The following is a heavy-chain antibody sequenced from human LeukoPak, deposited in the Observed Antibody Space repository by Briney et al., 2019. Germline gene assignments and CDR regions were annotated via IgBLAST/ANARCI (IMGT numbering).Heavy chain of an antibody. CDR2: ISAYNGNT. CDR3: AKTDRGFDP. CDR1: GYIFPSYG. V-gene: IGHV1-18*01. J-gene: IGHJ5*02. Sequence: ASVKVSCKASGYIFPSYGISWVRQAPGQGLGWMGWISAYNGNTNYAQNLQGRVTMTTDTSTSTAYMELRSLTSDDTAVYYCAKTDRGFDPWGQGTLVTVSS.